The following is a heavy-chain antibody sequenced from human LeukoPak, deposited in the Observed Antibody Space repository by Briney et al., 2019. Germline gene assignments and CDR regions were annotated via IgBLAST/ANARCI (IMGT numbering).Heavy chain of an antibody. CDR3: AKAGSGSWHPLGV. V-gene: IGHV3-30*02. J-gene: IGHJ6*04. Sequence: PGGSLRLSCAASGFTFSSFGMHWVRQAPGKGLEWVAFIRDGGSNKYYPDSVKGRFTISRDNPKNTLYLQMNRLRAEDTAFYYCAKAGSGSWHPLGVWGKGTMVAVSS. CDR2: IRDGGSNK. CDR1: GFTFSSFG. D-gene: IGHD6-13*01.